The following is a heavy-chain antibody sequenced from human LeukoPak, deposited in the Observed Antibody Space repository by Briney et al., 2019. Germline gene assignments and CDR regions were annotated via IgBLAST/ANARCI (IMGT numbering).Heavy chain of an antibody. D-gene: IGHD3-22*01. CDR1: GYTFTSYD. CDR2: MNPNSGNT. V-gene: IGHV1-8*01. Sequence: GASVKVSCKASGYTFTSYDINWVRQATGQGLEWMGWMNPNSGNTGYAQKFQGRVTMTRNTSISTAYMELSSLRSEDTAVYYCARDAIYYYDSSGASDAFDIWGQGTMVTVSS. J-gene: IGHJ3*02. CDR3: ARDAIYYYDSSGASDAFDI.